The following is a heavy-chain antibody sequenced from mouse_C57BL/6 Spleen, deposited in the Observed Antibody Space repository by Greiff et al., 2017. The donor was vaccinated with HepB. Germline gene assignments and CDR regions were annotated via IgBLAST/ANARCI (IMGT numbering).Heavy chain of an antibody. V-gene: IGHV5-17*01. Sequence: EVHLVESGGGLVKPGGSLKLSCAASGFTFSDYGMHWVRQAPEKGLEWVAYISSGSSTIYYADTVKGRFTISRDNAKNTLFLQMTSLRSEDTAMYYGARRGYYAMDYWGQGTSVTVSS. CDR1: GFTFSDYG. CDR3: ARRGYYAMDY. CDR2: ISSGSSTI. J-gene: IGHJ4*01.